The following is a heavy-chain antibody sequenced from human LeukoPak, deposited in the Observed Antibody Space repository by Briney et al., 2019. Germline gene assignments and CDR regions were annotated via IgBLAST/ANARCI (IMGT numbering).Heavy chain of an antibody. CDR1: GFTFDDYA. Sequence: SLRLSCAASGFTFDDYAMHWVRQAPGKGLEWVSGISWNSGSIGYADSVKGRFTISRDNAKNSLYLQMNSLRAEDTALYYCAKGINSGYSSSWPFDYWGQGTLVTVSS. CDR3: AKGINSGYSSSWPFDY. V-gene: IGHV3-9*01. D-gene: IGHD6-13*01. CDR2: ISWNSGSI. J-gene: IGHJ4*02.